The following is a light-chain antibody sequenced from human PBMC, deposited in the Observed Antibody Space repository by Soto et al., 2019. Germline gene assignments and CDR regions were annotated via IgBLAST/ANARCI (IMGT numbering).Light chain of an antibody. Sequence: QSVLTQPPSVSAAPGQQVTISCSGETSNIGDNYVSWYQQLPGTAPKLLIYDTNNPPSGIPDRFSGSKSGTSATLGITGLQTGDEAVYYCGAWDSSLSGVLFGGGTKVTVL. CDR1: TSNIGDNY. J-gene: IGLJ2*01. V-gene: IGLV1-51*01. CDR3: GAWDSSLSGVL. CDR2: DTN.